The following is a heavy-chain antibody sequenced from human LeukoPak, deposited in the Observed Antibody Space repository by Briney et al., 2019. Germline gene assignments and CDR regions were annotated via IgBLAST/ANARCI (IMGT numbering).Heavy chain of an antibody. CDR3: AKDLRAAAGGTWDY. J-gene: IGHJ4*02. CDR1: GFSFSSHA. V-gene: IGHV3-30*02. D-gene: IGHD6-13*01. Sequence: GGSLRLSCAASGFSFSSHAMHWVRQAPGKGLEWVAFISYDGSTKTYADSVKGRFTTSRDISLHLQMNSLRAEDTAVYYCAKDLRAAAGGTWDYWGQGTLVTVSS. CDR2: ISYDGSTK.